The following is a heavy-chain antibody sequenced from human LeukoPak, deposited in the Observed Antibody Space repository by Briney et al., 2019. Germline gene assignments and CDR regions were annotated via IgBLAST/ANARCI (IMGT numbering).Heavy chain of an antibody. V-gene: IGHV4-30-4*01. J-gene: IGHJ4*02. CDR1: GGSISSGDYY. CDR2: IYYSGST. Sequence: SQTLSLTCTVSGGSISSGDYYWSWIRQPPGKGLEWIGYIYYSGSTYYNPSLKSRVTISVDTSKNQFSLKLSSVTAADTAVYYCVRERGGVWFGELSPFDYWGQGTLVTVSS. CDR3: VRERGGVWFGELSPFDY. D-gene: IGHD3-10*01.